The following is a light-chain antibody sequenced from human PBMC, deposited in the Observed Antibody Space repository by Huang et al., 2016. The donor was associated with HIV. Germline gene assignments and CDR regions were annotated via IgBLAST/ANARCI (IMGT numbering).Light chain of an antibody. CDR1: QGLSTS. J-gene: IGKJ4*01. CDR3: QQYYIVPPVT. CDR2: SVS. Sequence: DIQLTQSPSSLSASVGDRVTITCRASQGLSTSLAWYQQKPGRAPKLLLSSVSTLQSGGPSRFSGSGSGTDYTLTISSLQPEDFATYYCQQYYIVPPVTFGGGTKVEVK. V-gene: IGKV1-NL1*01.